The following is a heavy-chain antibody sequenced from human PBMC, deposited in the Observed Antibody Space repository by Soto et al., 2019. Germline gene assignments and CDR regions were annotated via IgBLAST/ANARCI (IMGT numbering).Heavy chain of an antibody. CDR2: ISAYNGNT. J-gene: IGHJ4*02. Sequence: ASVNVSCKASGYTFTSYGISWVRQAPGQGLEWMGWISAYNGNTNYAQKLQGRVTMTTDTSTSTAYMELRSLRSDDTAVYYCASGDKYYDFWSGYPQLIYYFDYWGQGTLVTVSS. CDR1: GYTFTSYG. CDR3: ASGDKYYDFWSGYPQLIYYFDY. D-gene: IGHD3-3*01. V-gene: IGHV1-18*01.